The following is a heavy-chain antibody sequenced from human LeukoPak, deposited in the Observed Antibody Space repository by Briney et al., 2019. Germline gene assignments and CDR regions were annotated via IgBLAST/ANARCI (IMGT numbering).Heavy chain of an antibody. J-gene: IGHJ4*02. CDR2: ISGSGVAT. Sequence: PGGSLRLSCVGSGFTFSSYAMNWVRQAPGKGLEWVSVISGSGVATYYANSVRGRFTISRDNSKNTLYLQMNSLRAEDTAVYYCAKGGTIVGATLDYWGQGTLVTVSS. CDR1: GFTFSSYA. D-gene: IGHD1-26*01. CDR3: AKGGTIVGATLDY. V-gene: IGHV3-23*01.